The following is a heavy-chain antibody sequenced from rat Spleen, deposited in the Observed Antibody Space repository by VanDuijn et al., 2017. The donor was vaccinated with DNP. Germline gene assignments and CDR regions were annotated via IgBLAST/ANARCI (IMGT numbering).Heavy chain of an antibody. J-gene: IGHJ2*01. CDR2: IISAGSP. Sequence: EVQLQASGPGLVKPSQSLSLTCSVTGYSITSGSGRNWIRKFPGNKLEWMGYIISAGSPNYNPPLKSRFSITRDTSKNQFFLQLNSVTTEDTATYYCARWSRYFDYWGQGVMVTVSS. CDR1: GYSITSGSG. CDR3: ARWSRYFDY. V-gene: IGHV3-3*01.